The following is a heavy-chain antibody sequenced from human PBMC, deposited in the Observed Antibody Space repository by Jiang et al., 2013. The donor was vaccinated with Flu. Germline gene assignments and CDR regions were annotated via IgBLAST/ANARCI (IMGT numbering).Heavy chain of an antibody. CDR2: IYYSGST. D-gene: IGHD3-3*01. CDR1: GGSISSYY. Sequence: KPSETLSLTCTVSGGSISSYYWSWIRQPPGKGLEWIGYIYYSGSTNYNPSLKSRVTISVDTSKNQFSLKLSSVTAADTAVYYCARHGGYDFWSGYYHPFDYWGQGTLVTVSS. CDR3: ARHGGYDFWSGYYHPFDY. J-gene: IGHJ4*02. V-gene: IGHV4-59*08.